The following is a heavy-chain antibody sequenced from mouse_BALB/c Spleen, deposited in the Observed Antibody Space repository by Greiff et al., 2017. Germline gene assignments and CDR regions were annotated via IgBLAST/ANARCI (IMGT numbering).Heavy chain of an antibody. J-gene: IGHJ4*01. CDR3: ARPHYYGYDYYAMDY. CDR1: GYTFTSYW. CDR2: INPSTGYT. V-gene: IGHV1-7*01. D-gene: IGHD1-2*01. Sequence: QVQLQQSGAELAKPGASVKMSCKASGYTFTSYWMHWVKQRPGQGLEWIGYINPSTGYTEYNQKFKDKATLTADKSSSTAYMQLSSLTSEDSAVYYCARPHYYGYDYYAMDYWGQGTSVTVSS.